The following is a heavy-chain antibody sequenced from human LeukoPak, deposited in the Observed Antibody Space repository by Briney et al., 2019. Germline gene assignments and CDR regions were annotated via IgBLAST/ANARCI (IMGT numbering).Heavy chain of an antibody. CDR2: ISAYNGNT. Sequence: GASVKVSCKASGYTFTSYGISWVRQAPGQGLEWMGWISAYNGNTNYAQKLQGRVTMTTDTSTSTAYMELRSLRSDDTAVYYRARDIYIAAAGYFDYWGQGTLVTVSS. J-gene: IGHJ4*02. D-gene: IGHD6-13*01. CDR3: ARDIYIAAAGYFDY. CDR1: GYTFTSYG. V-gene: IGHV1-18*01.